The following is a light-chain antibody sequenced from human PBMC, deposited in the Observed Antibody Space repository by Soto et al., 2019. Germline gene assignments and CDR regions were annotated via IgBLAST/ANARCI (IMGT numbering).Light chain of an antibody. Sequence: DIQLTQSPSSRSAPVGDRVTITCRASQSIGKFLNWHQQKPGKPPNVLINVASTLRSGVPSRFSSSGSGTDFNLTISSLQHEDFATYFCQQSITTPLTFGGGTKVDIK. CDR3: QQSITTPLT. CDR2: VAS. CDR1: QSIGKF. J-gene: IGKJ4*01. V-gene: IGKV1-39*01.